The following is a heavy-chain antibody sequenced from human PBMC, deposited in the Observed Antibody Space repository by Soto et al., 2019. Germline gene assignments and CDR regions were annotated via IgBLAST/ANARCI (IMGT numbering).Heavy chain of an antibody. CDR3: ARDHSSGWYGPYYYYGMDV. J-gene: IGHJ6*02. CDR1: GYTFTRYD. D-gene: IGHD6-19*01. V-gene: IGHV1-8*01. CDR2: MNPNSGNT. Sequence: QVQLVQSGAEVKQPGASVKVSCKASGYTFTRYDINWARQATGQGLEWMGWMNPNSGNTGYAQKFQGRVTMTRNTSISTAYMELSSLRSEDTAVYYCARDHSSGWYGPYYYYGMDVWGQGTTVTVSS.